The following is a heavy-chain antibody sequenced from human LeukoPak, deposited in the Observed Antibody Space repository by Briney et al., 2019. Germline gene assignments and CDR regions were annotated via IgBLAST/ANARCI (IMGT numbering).Heavy chain of an antibody. CDR1: GFTFSSYA. CDR3: AREGCSGGSCYWRFDY. CDR2: ISGSGGST. J-gene: IGHJ4*02. D-gene: IGHD2-15*01. V-gene: IGHV3-23*01. Sequence: PGGSLRLSCAASGFTFSSYAMSWVRQAPGKGLEWVSAISGSGGSTYYADSVKGRFTISRDNSKNTLYLQMNSLRAEDTAVYYCAREGCSGGSCYWRFDYWGQGTLVTVSS.